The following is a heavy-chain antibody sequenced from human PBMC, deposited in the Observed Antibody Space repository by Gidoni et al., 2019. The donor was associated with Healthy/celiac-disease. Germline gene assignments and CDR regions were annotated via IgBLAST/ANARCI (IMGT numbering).Heavy chain of an antibody. V-gene: IGHV4-61*02. CDR1: GGSISSGSYY. CDR3: ARGSGYTDY. CDR2: IYTSGST. J-gene: IGHJ4*02. D-gene: IGHD3-22*01. Sequence: QVQLQESGPGLVKPSQTLSLTCTVSGGSISSGSYYWSWIRQPAGKGLEWIGRIYTSGSTNYNPSLKSRVTISVDTSKTQFSLKLSSVTAADTAVYYCARGSGYTDYWGQGTLVTVSS.